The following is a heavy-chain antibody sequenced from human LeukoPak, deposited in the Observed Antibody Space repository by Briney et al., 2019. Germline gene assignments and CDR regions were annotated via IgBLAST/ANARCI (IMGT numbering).Heavy chain of an antibody. CDR1: GGSISSSSYY. CDR2: IYYSGRT. J-gene: IGHJ4*02. Sequence: SETLSPTCTVSGGSISSSSYYWGWIRQLPGKGLEWIGSIYYSGRTYYNPSPKSRVTISVDPSKNQFSLKLSSVTAADTAVYYRARLRDGDYLDYWGQGTLVTVSS. V-gene: IGHV4-39*01. D-gene: IGHD3-10*01. CDR3: ARLRDGDYLDY.